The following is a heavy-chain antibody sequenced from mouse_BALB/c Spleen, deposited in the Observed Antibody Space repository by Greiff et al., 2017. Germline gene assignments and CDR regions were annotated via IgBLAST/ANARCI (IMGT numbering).Heavy chain of an antibody. CDR3: ARYQLRLRTSSYAMDY. CDR2: ISSGGSYT. D-gene: IGHD1-2*01. V-gene: IGHV5-9-4*01. J-gene: IGHJ4*01. Sequence: EVKLMESGGGLVKPGGSLKLSCAASGFTFSSYAMSWVRQSPEKRLEWVAEISSGGSYTYYPDTVTGRFTISRDNAKNTLYLEMSSLRSEDTAMYYCARYQLRLRTSSYAMDYWGQGTSVTVSS. CDR1: GFTFSSYA.